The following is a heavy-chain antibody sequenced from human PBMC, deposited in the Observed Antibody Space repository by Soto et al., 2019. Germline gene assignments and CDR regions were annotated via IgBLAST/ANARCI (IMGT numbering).Heavy chain of an antibody. CDR1: GYTFTSYG. CDR2: ISAYNGNT. V-gene: IGHV1-18*01. D-gene: IGHD6-13*01. Sequence: QVQLVQSGAEVKKPGASVKVSCKASGYTFTSYGISWVRQAPGQGLEWMGWISAYNGNTNYAQKLQGRVTMTTDTSTSTAYMELRSLRSDDTAVYYCAGLVRGTWQLVRLDYWGQGTLVTVSS. CDR3: AGLVRGTWQLVRLDY. J-gene: IGHJ4*02.